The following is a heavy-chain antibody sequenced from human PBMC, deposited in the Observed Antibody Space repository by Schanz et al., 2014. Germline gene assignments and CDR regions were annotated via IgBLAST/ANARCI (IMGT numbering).Heavy chain of an antibody. J-gene: IGHJ2*01. CDR2: ISNNGDST. CDR1: GFTFSTFA. CDR3: GRAGTGMAVWYFEL. Sequence: EVQLVESGGGLVQPGGSLRLSCSASGFTFSTFAMHWVRQAPGKGLEYISAISNNGDSTYYADSVKGRFTISRDNSKNTLFLQMSSLRVDDMAVYYCGRAGTGMAVWYFELWGRGTLVTVSS. D-gene: IGHD5-18*01. V-gene: IGHV3-64D*06.